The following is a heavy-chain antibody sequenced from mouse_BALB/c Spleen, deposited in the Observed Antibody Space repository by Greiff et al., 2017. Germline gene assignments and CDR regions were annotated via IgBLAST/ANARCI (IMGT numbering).Heavy chain of an antibody. Sequence: VQLQQSGAELARPGASVKLSCKASGYTFTSYWMQWVKQRHGQGLEWIGAIYPGDGDTRYTQKFKGKATLTADNSSSTAYMQLSSLASEDSAVYYCARSAYGYESWGQGTLVTVSA. CDR3: ARSAYGYES. CDR2: IYPGDGDT. D-gene: IGHD2-2*01. J-gene: IGHJ3*01. V-gene: IGHV1-87*01. CDR1: GYTFTSYW.